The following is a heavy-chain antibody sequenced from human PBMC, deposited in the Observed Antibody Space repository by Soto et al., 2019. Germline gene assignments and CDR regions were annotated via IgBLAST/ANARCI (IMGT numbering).Heavy chain of an antibody. D-gene: IGHD2-15*01. CDR1: GGSISSHF. J-gene: IGHJ3*02. Sequence: QLQESGPGLVKPSETLPLTCTVSGGSISSHFWSWIRQPPGKGLEWIGYSDYSGSTNYNPSLEHRVIISVDTSKSTFSLRLSSVTAADSALYYCARDPGYCAGGSCYTENVAYDIWGRGTMVTVSS. CDR3: ARDPGYCAGGSCYTENVAYDI. CDR2: SDYSGST. V-gene: IGHV4-59*11.